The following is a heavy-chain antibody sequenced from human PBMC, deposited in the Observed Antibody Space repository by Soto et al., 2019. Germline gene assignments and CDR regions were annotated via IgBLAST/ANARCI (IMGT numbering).Heavy chain of an antibody. V-gene: IGHV3-23*01. D-gene: IGHD2-21*01. CDR3: AKSRNPGCDDGGGYCVLVLEQ. CDR2: ITGSGGAT. Sequence: QRLSCAASGSTFTTYAMSWVRQAPGKGLEWVSGITGSGGATYAESVKGRFTVSRDNSKNTLYLQMNSLRAEDTAVYYCAKSRNPGCDDGGGYCVLVLEQWGQGSLVTVSS. J-gene: IGHJ4*02. CDR1: GSTFTTYA.